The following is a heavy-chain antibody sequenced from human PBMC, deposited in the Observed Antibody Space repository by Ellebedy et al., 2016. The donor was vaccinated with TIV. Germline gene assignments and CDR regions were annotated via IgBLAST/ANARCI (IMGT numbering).Heavy chain of an antibody. D-gene: IGHD1-26*01. CDR1: GGFITSSDSY. CDR3: ARVKATGDQARGLIDA. Sequence: MPSETLSLTCTVPGGFITSSDSYWGWIRQPPGKGLAWIATIDYSGNLYYTASLTSRVIISADISKNQFTLQVSSMTAADTAVYYCARVKATGDQARGLIDAWGQGTLVTVSS. J-gene: IGHJ5*02. CDR2: IDYSGNL. V-gene: IGHV4-39*01.